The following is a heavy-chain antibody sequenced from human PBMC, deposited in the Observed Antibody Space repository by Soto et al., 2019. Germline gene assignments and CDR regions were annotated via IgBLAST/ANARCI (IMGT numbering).Heavy chain of an antibody. V-gene: IGHV3-23*01. J-gene: IGHJ3*01. Sequence: GGSLRLSCAVSGFTLNDYAMSWVRQAPGKGLEWVSTVSGSLGSAYYAASVEGRFTISGDYSNNTLYLQMNSLRVGDTATYYCAKDSRLSGFRLLMHSSVLWDHRTMGTV. CDR2: VSGSLGSA. D-gene: IGHD2-8*01. CDR1: GFTLNDYA. CDR3: AKDSRLSGFRLLMHSSVL.